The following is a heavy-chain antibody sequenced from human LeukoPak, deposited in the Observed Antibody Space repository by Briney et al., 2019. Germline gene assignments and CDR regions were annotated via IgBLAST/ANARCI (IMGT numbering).Heavy chain of an antibody. CDR3: ARGREGLYYFDY. Sequence: ASVKVSCKASGGTFSSYAISWVRQAPGQGLEWMGGIIPIFGTANYAQKFQGRVTITADKSTSTAYMELSSLRSEDTAVYYCARGREGLYYFDYWGQGTLVTVSS. J-gene: IGHJ4*02. CDR2: IIPIFGTA. V-gene: IGHV1-69*06. CDR1: GGTFSSYA.